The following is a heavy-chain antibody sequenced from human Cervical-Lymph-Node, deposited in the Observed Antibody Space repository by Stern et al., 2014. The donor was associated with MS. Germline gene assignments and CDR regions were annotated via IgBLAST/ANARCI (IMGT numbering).Heavy chain of an antibody. J-gene: IGHJ6*02. Sequence: QVQLVESGAEVQKPGSSVKVSCKASGDTSNTDAIHWVRQAPGQGLEWMGGVIRVFGTPVYAQRFKGSVSIAADESTATDYMELSSLRSDDTAVYYCTRGASSAAWYRHAVDVWGQGTTVTVSS. V-gene: IGHV1-69*01. CDR1: GDTSNTDA. CDR3: TRGASSAAWYRHAVDV. D-gene: IGHD1-26*01. CDR2: VIRVFGTP.